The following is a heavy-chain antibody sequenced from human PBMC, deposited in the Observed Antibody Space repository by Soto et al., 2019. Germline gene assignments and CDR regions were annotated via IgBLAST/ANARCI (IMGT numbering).Heavy chain of an antibody. CDR1: GYTCTSYD. D-gene: IGHD2-15*01. CDR2: INTNSGNT. CDR3: AATSGQNERYNWFAP. J-gene: IGHJ5*02. V-gene: IGHV1-8*01. Sequence: QVQLVQSGAEVKKPGASVKVSCKASGYTCTSYDINWVRQATGQGLEWMGWINTNSGNTGYAQKVPGKVTMTRNTSISTAYMELSSLRSEDTAVYYCAATSGQNERYNWFAPWGQGTLVTVSS.